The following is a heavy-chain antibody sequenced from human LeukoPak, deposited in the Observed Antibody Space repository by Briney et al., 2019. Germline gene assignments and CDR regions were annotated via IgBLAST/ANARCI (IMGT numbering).Heavy chain of an antibody. V-gene: IGHV3-30*04. CDR1: GFTFSSYA. Sequence: GRSLRLPCAASGFTFSSYAMHWVRQAPGKGLEWVAVISYDGSNKYYADSVKGRFTISRDNSKNTLYLQMNSLRAEDTAVYYCASAQPEGIPYFDYWGQGTLVTVSS. CDR2: ISYDGSNK. CDR3: ASAQPEGIPYFDY. D-gene: IGHD1-14*01. J-gene: IGHJ4*02.